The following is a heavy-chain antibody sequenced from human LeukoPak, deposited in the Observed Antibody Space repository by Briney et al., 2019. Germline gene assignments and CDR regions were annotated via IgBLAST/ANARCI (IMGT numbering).Heavy chain of an antibody. D-gene: IGHD3-10*01. CDR2: IIPILGIA. J-gene: IGHJ4*02. CDR3: ARDRDLIVRGVYFDY. Sequence: VASVKVSCKASGGTFSRYAISWVRQAPGQGLEWMGRIIPILGIANYAQKFQGRVTITADKSTSTAYMELSSLRPEDTAVYYCARDRDLIVRGVYFDYWGQGTLVTVSS. CDR1: GGTFSRYA. V-gene: IGHV1-69*04.